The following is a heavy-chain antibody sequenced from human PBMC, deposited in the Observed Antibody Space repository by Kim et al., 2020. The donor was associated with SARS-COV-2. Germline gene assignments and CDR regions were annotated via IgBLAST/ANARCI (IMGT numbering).Heavy chain of an antibody. J-gene: IGHJ3*02. CDR1: GFTLSLYS. D-gene: IGHD2-15*01. CDR3: VRENYWAFDI. Sequence: GGSLRLSCATSGFTLSLYSMNWVRQSPVKGLEWVSHISGTGTITKHADSVRGRFTISRDNAKNSLFLQMNGLRAEDTAVYYCVRENYWAFDIWGQGTMVT. CDR2: ISGTGTIT. V-gene: IGHV3-48*04.